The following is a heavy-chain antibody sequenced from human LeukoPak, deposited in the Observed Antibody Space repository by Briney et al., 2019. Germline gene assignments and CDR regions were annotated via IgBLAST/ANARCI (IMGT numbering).Heavy chain of an antibody. CDR3: ARDYHRGRKSAFDI. CDR1: GGSISSYY. J-gene: IGHJ3*02. CDR2: IYYSGST. Sequence: SETLSLTCTVSGGSISSYYWSWIRQPPGKGLEWIGYIYYSGSTNYNPSLKSRVTISVDTSKNQFSLKLSSVTAADTAVYYCARDYHRGRKSAFDIWGQGTMVTVSS. V-gene: IGHV4-59*01. D-gene: IGHD1-26*01.